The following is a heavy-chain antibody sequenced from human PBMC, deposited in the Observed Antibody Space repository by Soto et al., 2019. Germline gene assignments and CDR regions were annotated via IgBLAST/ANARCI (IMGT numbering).Heavy chain of an antibody. CDR2: IYYSGST. V-gene: IGHV4-30-4*01. D-gene: IGHD3-22*01. CDR1: GGSISSGDYY. J-gene: IGHJ4*02. CDR3: ASISSGYYSRRTFVY. Sequence: SETLSLTCTVSGGSISSGDYYWSWIRQPPGKGPGWIGYIYYSGSTYYNPSLKSRVTISVDTSKNQFSLKLSSVTAADTAAYYCASISSGYYSRRTFVYGGQGTLVTVSS.